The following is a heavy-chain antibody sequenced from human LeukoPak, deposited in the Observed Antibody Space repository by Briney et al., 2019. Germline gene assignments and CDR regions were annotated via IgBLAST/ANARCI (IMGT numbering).Heavy chain of an antibody. D-gene: IGHD3-9*01. Sequence: PSETLSLTCTVSGGSISSGDYYWSWIRQPPGKGLEWIGYIYYSGSTYYNPSLKSRVTISVDTSKNQFSLKLSSVTAADTAVYYCAREEGYYDILTGYSSGAFDIWGQGTMVTVSS. J-gene: IGHJ3*02. CDR2: IYYSGST. CDR3: AREEGYYDILTGYSSGAFDI. V-gene: IGHV4-30-4*01. CDR1: GGSISSGDYY.